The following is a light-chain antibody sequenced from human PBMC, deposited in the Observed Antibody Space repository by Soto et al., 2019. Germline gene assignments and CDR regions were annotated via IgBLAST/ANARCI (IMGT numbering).Light chain of an antibody. CDR1: QSVSSTY. V-gene: IGKV3-11*01. CDR2: DTS. CDR3: QQRSIWPWT. J-gene: IGKJ1*01. Sequence: PGDRVTLSCRASQSVSSTYLIWYQQKPGQAPRLLIYDTSDRATGVPARFSGSGSGTDFTLTISSLEPEDFAVFYCQQRSIWPWTFGQGTKVDIK.